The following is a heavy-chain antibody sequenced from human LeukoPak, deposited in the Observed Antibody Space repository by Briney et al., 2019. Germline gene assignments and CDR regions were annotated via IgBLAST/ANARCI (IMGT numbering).Heavy chain of an antibody. V-gene: IGHV4-39*07. D-gene: IGHD3-22*01. Sequence: SETLSLTCTVSDGSINSSNYYWGWIRQPPGKGLGWIGSIYYSGSTNYNPSLKSRVTISVDTSKNQFSLKLSSVTAADTAVYYCASGHYDSSGYVDDYWGQGTLVTVSS. CDR1: DGSINSSNYY. J-gene: IGHJ4*02. CDR2: IYYSGST. CDR3: ASGHYDSSGYVDDY.